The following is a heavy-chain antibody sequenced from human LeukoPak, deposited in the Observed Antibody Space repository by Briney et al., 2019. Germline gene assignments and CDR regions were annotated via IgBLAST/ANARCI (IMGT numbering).Heavy chain of an antibody. D-gene: IGHD6-19*01. CDR2: IKKDGSEE. CDR3: ARFYDTGWYGHFDY. Sequence: GGSLRLSCAASGLTFSFYWMSWVRQAPGKGLEWVANIKKDGSEEYYVDSVKGRFTITRDNAQNSLYLQMSSLTAEDTAVYYCARFYDTGWYGHFDYWGQGALVAVSS. V-gene: IGHV3-7*01. CDR1: GLTFSFYW. J-gene: IGHJ4*02.